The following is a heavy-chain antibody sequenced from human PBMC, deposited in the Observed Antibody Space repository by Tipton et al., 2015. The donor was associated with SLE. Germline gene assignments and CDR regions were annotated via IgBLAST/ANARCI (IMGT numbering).Heavy chain of an antibody. CDR1: GFFVSDNY. CDR2: IYAGGRT. Sequence: SLRLSCAASGFFVSDNYMNWVRQAPGKGLEWVSIIYAGGRTFYTESVKGRFTISRDSSINTVYLQMNSLRAEDTAVYYCAKDETGMDVWGQGTTVTVSS. CDR3: AKDETGMDV. J-gene: IGHJ6*02. V-gene: IGHV3-66*01.